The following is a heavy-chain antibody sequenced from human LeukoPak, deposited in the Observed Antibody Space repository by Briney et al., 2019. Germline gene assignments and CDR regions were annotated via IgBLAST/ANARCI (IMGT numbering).Heavy chain of an antibody. CDR3: ARGARWLPPLTLPYNWFAP. Sequence: SVKVSCKASGGTFSSYAISWVRQAPGQGLEWMGGIIPIFGTANYAQKFQGRVTITADESTSTAYMELSSLRSEDTAVYYCARGARWLPPLTLPYNWFAPWGQGTLVTVSS. J-gene: IGHJ5*02. D-gene: IGHD3-22*01. CDR2: IIPIFGTA. CDR1: GGTFSSYA. V-gene: IGHV1-69*13.